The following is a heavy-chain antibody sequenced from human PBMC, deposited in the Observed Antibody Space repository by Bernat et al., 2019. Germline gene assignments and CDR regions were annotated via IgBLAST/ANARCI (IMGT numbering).Heavy chain of an antibody. CDR2: ISSSSTI. Sequence: EVQLVESGGGLVQPGGSLRLSCAASGFTFSSYSMNWVRQAPGKGLEWVSYISSSSTIYYADSVKGRFTISRDNAKNSLYLQMNSLRAEDTAVYYCARGTTDMVYWGQGTLVTVSS. V-gene: IGHV3-48*01. D-gene: IGHD5-18*01. CDR1: GFTFSSYS. J-gene: IGHJ4*02. CDR3: ARGTTDMVY.